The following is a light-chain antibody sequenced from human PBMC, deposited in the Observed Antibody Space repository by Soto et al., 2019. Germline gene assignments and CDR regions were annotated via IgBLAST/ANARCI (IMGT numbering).Light chain of an antibody. CDR3: QHYNYNSVTLT. CDR1: QSLGDY. V-gene: IGKV1-5*03. J-gene: IGKJ1*01. CDR2: RAS. Sequence: DIQMTQSPSTLSASVGDRVTISCRASQSLGDYLAWYQQKPGKAPKLLIYRASTLQRGVPSRFSGSGSGREFTLTISSLQPDDFATYYCQHYNYNSVTLTFGQGTKVEIK.